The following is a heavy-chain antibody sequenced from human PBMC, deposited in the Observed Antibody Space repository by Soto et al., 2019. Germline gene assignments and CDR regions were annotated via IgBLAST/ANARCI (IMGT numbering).Heavy chain of an antibody. CDR1: GYSISSSNW. Sequence: QVQLQESGPGLVKPSDTLSLTCAVSGYSISSSNWWGWIRQPPGKGLEWIGYIYYSGTTYYNPSLKRRXTXSXXTSKNQFSLKLTSVTAVDTAVYYCARREIQGPIDYGGQGTLVTVSS. J-gene: IGHJ4*02. CDR3: ARREIQGPIDY. CDR2: IYYSGTT. V-gene: IGHV4-28*01. D-gene: IGHD1-26*01.